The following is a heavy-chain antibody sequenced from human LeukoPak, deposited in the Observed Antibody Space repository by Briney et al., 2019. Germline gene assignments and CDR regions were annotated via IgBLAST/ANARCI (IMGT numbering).Heavy chain of an antibody. CDR2: IYTSGST. Sequence: SETLSLTCTVSGYSISSGYYWTWIRQPAGKGLEWIGRIYTSGSTNYNPSLKSRVTMSIDTSKNQFSLKLSSVTAADTAVYSCARAQGAAAGIGWFDPWGQGTLVTVSS. V-gene: IGHV4-61*02. D-gene: IGHD6-13*01. CDR1: GYSISSGYY. J-gene: IGHJ5*02. CDR3: ARAQGAAAGIGWFDP.